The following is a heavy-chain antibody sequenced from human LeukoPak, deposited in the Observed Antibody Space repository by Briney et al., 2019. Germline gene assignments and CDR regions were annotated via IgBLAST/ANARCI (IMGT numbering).Heavy chain of an antibody. Sequence: PGGSLRLSWAASGLVFSSAWMTWVRQAPGKGLEWVGHIKNKTNGGTTDYAAPVKGRFIISRDDSKNTLYLQMNSLRTEDTAVYYCARGFCSSTSCYQGPFDFWGQGTLVTVSS. CDR1: GLVFSSAW. V-gene: IGHV3-15*01. J-gene: IGHJ4*02. D-gene: IGHD2-2*01. CDR3: ARGFCSSTSCYQGPFDF. CDR2: IKNKTNGGTT.